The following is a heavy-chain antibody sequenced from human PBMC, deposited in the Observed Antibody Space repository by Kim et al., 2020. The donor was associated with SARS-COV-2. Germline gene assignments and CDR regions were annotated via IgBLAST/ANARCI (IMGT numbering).Heavy chain of an antibody. Sequence: SETLSLTCGVSGGSISSNKWWNWVRQPPGKGLEWIGEISHTGSTNSSPSLKSRVTISLDNSKNQFSLRLSSVTAADTAVYYCATYSSGEDWFDPWGQGTLVSVSS. J-gene: IGHJ5*02. CDR3: ATYSSGEDWFDP. CDR2: ISHTGST. D-gene: IGHD6-19*01. CDR1: GGSISSNKW. V-gene: IGHV4-4*02.